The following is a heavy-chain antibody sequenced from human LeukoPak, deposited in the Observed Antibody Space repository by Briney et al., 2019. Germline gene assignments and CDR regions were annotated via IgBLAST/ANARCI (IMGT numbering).Heavy chain of an antibody. D-gene: IGHD1-7*01. J-gene: IGHJ4*02. V-gene: IGHV4-4*02. CDR3: TRQGSLGTSGYDY. CDR2: IYHSGST. Sequence: PSETLSLTCAVSGGSISSSNWWSWVRQPPGKGLEWIGEIYHSGSTNYNPSLKSRVTISVDTSKNQFSLKLSSVTAADTAVYYCTRQGSLGTSGYDYWGQGTLVTVSS. CDR1: GGSISSSNW.